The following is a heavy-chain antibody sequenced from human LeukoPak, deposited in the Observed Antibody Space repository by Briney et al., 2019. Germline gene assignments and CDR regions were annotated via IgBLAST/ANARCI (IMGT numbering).Heavy chain of an antibody. J-gene: IGHJ4*02. CDR1: GFTFSSYD. V-gene: IGHV3-13*01. CDR2: IGTAGDT. D-gene: IGHD3-10*01. Sequence: GGSLRLSCAASGFTFSSYDMHWVRQATGKGLEWVSAIGTAGDTYYPGSVKGRFTISRENAKNSLYLQMNSLRAGDTAVYYCARDGDGSGTFDYWGQGTLVTVSS. CDR3: ARDGDGSGTFDY.